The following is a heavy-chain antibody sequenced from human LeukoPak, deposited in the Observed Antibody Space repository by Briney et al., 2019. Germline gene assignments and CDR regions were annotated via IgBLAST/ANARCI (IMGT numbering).Heavy chain of an antibody. CDR1: GHSISRGYY. Sequence: PSETLSLTCAVSGHSISRGYYWGWIGQPPGKGREGIGTIDHRGGTYYKQSLRRRVTISGETSKKHFSLKLSSVIAADAAVYYCARHRGDNSNPRYYFYYMDVWGKGTTVTVSS. J-gene: IGHJ6*03. V-gene: IGHV4-38-2*01. CDR3: ARHRGDNSNPRYYFYYMDV. D-gene: IGHD4-11*01. CDR2: IDHRGGT.